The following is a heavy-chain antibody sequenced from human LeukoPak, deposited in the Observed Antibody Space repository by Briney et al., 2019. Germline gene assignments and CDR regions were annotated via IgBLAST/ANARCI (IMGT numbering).Heavy chain of an antibody. CDR3: ASGTRGTWYSCDS. D-gene: IGHD1-26*01. CDR2: TIPILDIT. Sequence: SVKVSCTASGGTLSNYAFAWVRQAPGQGLEWMGRTIPILDITNYAPKFQGRVTVTADKSTSTAYMVLSSLRSEDTAVYYCASGTRGTWYSCDSGGQGTLVTVSS. CDR1: GGTLSNYA. V-gene: IGHV1-69*04. J-gene: IGHJ5*01.